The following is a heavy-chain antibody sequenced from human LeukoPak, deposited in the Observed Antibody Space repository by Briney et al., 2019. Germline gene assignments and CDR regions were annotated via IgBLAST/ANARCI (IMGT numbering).Heavy chain of an antibody. CDR2: INPSGGST. Sequence: ASVKVSCKASGYTFISYCMHWVRQAPGQGLEWMGIINPSGGSTSYAQKFQGRVTMTRDTSTSTVYMELSSLRSEDTAVYYCARPAVPAAITEVDWFDPWGQGTLVTVSS. CDR3: ARPAVPAAITEVDWFDP. CDR1: GYTFISYC. D-gene: IGHD2-2*02. V-gene: IGHV1-46*01. J-gene: IGHJ5*02.